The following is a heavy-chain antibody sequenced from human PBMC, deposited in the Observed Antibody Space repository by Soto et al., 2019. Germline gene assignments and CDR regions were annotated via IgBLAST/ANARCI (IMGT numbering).Heavy chain of an antibody. Sequence: GGSLRLSCAASGFTFGIYGMGWVRQAPGKGLEWVSGISWNSGSIGYADSVKGRFTISRDNAKNSLYLQMNSLRAEDTALYYCVSSGWYSGYFQHWGQGTLVTVSS. J-gene: IGHJ1*01. CDR1: GFTFGIYG. CDR3: VSSGWYSGYFQH. D-gene: IGHD6-19*01. CDR2: ISWNSGSI. V-gene: IGHV3-9*01.